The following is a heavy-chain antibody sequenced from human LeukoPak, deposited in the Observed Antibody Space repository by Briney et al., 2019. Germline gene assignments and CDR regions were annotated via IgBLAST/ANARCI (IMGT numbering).Heavy chain of an antibody. J-gene: IGHJ4*02. D-gene: IGHD2-21*01. CDR2: IRRDGDVI. CDR1: GFTLSDFG. Sequence: GGSLRLSCEASGFTLSDFGMHWVRQAPGKGLEWVAFIRRDGDVIYYADSVKGRFTTSRDNSRNMVYLQLNSLRPEDTAIYYCAKDFIRILALIPWDYWGQGTLVTVSP. V-gene: IGHV3-30*02. CDR3: AKDFIRILALIPWDY.